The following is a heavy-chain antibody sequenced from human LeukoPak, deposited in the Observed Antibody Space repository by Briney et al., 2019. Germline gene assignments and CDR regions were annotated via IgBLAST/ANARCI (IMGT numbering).Heavy chain of an antibody. J-gene: IGHJ6*03. CDR2: IYTSGST. CDR1: GGSISSGSYY. Sequence: SETLSLTCTVSGGSISSGSYYWSWIRQPAGKGLEWIGRIYTSGSTNYNPSLKSRVTISVDTSKNQFSLKLSSVTAADTAVYYCARVGYCSSTSCRGNYYYYMDVWGKGTTVTVSS. V-gene: IGHV4-61*02. CDR3: ARVGYCSSTSCRGNYYYYMDV. D-gene: IGHD2-2*01.